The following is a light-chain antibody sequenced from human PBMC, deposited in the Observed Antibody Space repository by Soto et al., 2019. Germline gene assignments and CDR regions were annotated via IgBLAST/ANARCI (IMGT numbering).Light chain of an antibody. J-gene: IGLJ3*02. Sequence: QSVLTQPPSVSGAPGQRVTISCTGSSSNIGADYDVHWYQHLPGAAPKLLIFGNFNRPSGVPDRFSGSKSVASAFLGITGLQAEDEADYYCQAFDGTLSGWVFGGGTQLTVL. V-gene: IGLV1-40*01. CDR3: QAFDGTLSGWV. CDR2: GNF. CDR1: SSNIGADYD.